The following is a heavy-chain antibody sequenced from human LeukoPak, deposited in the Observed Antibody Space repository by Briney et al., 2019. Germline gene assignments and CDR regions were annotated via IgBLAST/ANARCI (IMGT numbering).Heavy chain of an antibody. Sequence: ASVKVSCKASGYTFTAYYIHWVRQAPGQGLEWMGWINTNSGGTNYAQKFQGRVTMTRDTSMSTAYLELSSLRSDDTAIYYCARDSNYDILTASSFDIWGQGTMVTVSS. CDR2: INTNSGGT. CDR1: GYTFTAYY. D-gene: IGHD3-9*01. CDR3: ARDSNYDILTASSFDI. V-gene: IGHV1-2*02. J-gene: IGHJ3*02.